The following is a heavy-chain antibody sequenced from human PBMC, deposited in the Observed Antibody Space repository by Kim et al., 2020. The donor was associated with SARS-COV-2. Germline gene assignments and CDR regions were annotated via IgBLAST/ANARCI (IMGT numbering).Heavy chain of an antibody. Sequence: GGSLRLSCAASGFTFSSYWMSWVRQAPGKGLEWVANIKQDGSEKYYVDSVKGRFTISRDNAKNSLYLQMNSLRAEDTAVYYCARDCPYRLTAFDIWGQGTMVTVSS. J-gene: IGHJ3*02. D-gene: IGHD3-22*01. CDR2: IKQDGSEK. CDR3: ARDCPYRLTAFDI. V-gene: IGHV3-7*01. CDR1: GFTFSSYW.